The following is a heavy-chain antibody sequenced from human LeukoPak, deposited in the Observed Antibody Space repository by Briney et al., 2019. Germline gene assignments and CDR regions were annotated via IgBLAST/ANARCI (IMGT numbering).Heavy chain of an antibody. V-gene: IGHV4-59*01. CDR3: ARNREYSSWWWFDP. J-gene: IGHJ5*02. CDR2: IYYSGST. CDR1: GGSISSYY. Sequence: SETLSLTCTVSGGSISSYYWSWIRQPPGRGLEWIGYIYYSGSTNYNPSLKSQVTISVDTPKNQFSLKLTSVTAADTAVYYCARNREYSSWWWFDPWGQGTLVTVSS. D-gene: IGHD6-13*01.